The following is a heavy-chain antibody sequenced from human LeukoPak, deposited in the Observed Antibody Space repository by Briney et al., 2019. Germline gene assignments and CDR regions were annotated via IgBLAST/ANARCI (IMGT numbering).Heavy chain of an antibody. D-gene: IGHD3-3*01. CDR2: INPNSGGT. V-gene: IGHV1-2*02. CDR3: ARPTYDFWSTFSPLGAFDV. J-gene: IGHJ3*01. Sequence: ASVKVSCKASGYTFTGYYMHWVRQAPGQGLEWMGWINPNSGGTDSAQKFQGRVTMTRDSSTSTAYMELSSLRSDDTAVYYCARPTYDFWSTFSPLGAFDVWGQGTVVTVSS. CDR1: GYTFTGYY.